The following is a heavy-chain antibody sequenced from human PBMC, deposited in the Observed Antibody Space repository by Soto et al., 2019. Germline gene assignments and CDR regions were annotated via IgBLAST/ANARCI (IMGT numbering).Heavy chain of an antibody. CDR2: AHHSGRT. Sequence: SGTLSLTCTVSGGSMTRSNWRHCVRQSPRKGLEWIGEAHHSGRTNYNPPLKSRVTISVDKSKTHSSLKFSSLTPALTAVYYCARAHATGLAYWGQGTLVTVSS. CDR1: GGSMTRSNW. CDR3: ARAHATGLAY. D-gene: IGHD2-15*01. J-gene: IGHJ4*02. V-gene: IGHV4-4*02.